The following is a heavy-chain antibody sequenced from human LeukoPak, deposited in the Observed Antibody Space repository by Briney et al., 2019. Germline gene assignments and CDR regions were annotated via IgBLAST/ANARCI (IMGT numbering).Heavy chain of an antibody. Sequence: GGSLRLSCAASGFTFSSYAMSWVRQAPGKGLEWVSAISGSGGSTYYADSVKGRFTISRDNSKNTLYLQMNSLRAEDTAVYYCAKVPRYCSGGSCYGRDYWGQGTLVTVSS. CDR3: AKVPRYCSGGSCYGRDY. CDR1: GFTFSSYA. D-gene: IGHD2-15*01. CDR2: ISGSGGST. V-gene: IGHV3-23*01. J-gene: IGHJ4*02.